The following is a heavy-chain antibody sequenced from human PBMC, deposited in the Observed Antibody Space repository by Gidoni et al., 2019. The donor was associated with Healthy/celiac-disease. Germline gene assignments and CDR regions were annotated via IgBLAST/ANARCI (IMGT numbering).Heavy chain of an antibody. CDR2: INHSGST. CDR3: ARVLGYSYGIDY. D-gene: IGHD5-18*01. J-gene: IGHJ4*02. V-gene: IGHV4-34*01. Sequence: QVQLQQRGAGLLKPPETLSSPCAVSGAFYSGYYWNWIRQPPGKGLEWIGEINHSGSTNYNPYLKSRVTIAVDTAKNQFSLKLSYVAAADTAVYYCARVLGYSYGIDYWDQGTLVTVSS. CDR1: GAFYSGYY.